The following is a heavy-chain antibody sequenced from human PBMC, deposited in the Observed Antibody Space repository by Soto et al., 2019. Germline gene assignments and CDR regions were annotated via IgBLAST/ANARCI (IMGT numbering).Heavy chain of an antibody. V-gene: IGHV4-34*01. CDR2: INHSGST. Sequence: QVQLQQWGAGLLKPSETLSLTCAVYGGSFSGYYWSWIRQPPGKGLEWIGEINHSGSTNYNPSLKSRVTISVDTSKNQFSLKLSSVTAADTAVYYCARDPRRGNYYYGMDVWGQGTTVTVSS. CDR1: GGSFSGYY. J-gene: IGHJ6*02. CDR3: ARDPRRGNYYYGMDV.